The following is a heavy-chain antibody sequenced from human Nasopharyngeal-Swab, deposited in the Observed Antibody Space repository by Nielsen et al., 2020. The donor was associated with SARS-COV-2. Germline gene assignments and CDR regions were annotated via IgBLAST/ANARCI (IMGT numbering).Heavy chain of an antibody. CDR1: GFTFSSYW. Sequence: GESLKISCAASGFTFSSYWMSWVRQAPGKGLELVANIKQDGSEKYYVDSVKGRFTISRANAKNSLYLQMNSLRAEDTAVYYCAREGPDSGYVYPHFDYWGQGTLVTVSS. CDR3: AREGPDSGYVYPHFDY. D-gene: IGHD5-12*01. J-gene: IGHJ4*02. V-gene: IGHV3-7*01. CDR2: IKQDGSEK.